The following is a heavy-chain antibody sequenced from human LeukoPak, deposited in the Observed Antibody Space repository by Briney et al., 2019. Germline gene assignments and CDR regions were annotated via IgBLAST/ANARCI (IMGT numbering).Heavy chain of an antibody. CDR2: ISYDGSNK. Sequence: GGSLRLSCACSGFTFSSYAMHWVRQAPGKGLEWVAVISYDGSNKYYADSVKGRFTISRDNYKNTLYLQMNSLRAEDTAVYYCAIATETSSTFDYWGQGTLVTVSS. CDR3: AIATETSSTFDY. V-gene: IGHV3-30-3*01. CDR1: GFTFSSYA. D-gene: IGHD6-13*01. J-gene: IGHJ4*02.